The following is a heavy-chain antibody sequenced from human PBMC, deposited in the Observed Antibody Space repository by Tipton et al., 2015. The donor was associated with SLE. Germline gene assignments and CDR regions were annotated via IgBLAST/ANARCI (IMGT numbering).Heavy chain of an antibody. J-gene: IGHJ4*02. CDR2: IYYSGST. CDR1: GGSISSGGYY. CDR3: ARHYGSSFDF. D-gene: IGHD6-13*01. V-gene: IGHV4-31*03. Sequence: TLSLTCTVSGGSISSGGYYWSWIRQHPGKGLEWIGYIYYSGSTYYNPSLKSRITISVDTSKNQFSLKLSSVTAADTAVYYCARHYGSSFDFWGQGSLVTVSS.